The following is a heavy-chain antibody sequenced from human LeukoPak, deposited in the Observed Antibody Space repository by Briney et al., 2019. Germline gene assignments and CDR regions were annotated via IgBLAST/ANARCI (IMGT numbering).Heavy chain of an antibody. CDR3: ARDRTYGGNSGFDY. Sequence: PSETLSLTCTVSGGSISSYYWSWIRQPAGQGLEWIGRIYTTGSTNYNPSLKRRVTISVDTSKNQFSLNLTSVTAADTAVYYCARDRTYGGNSGFDYWGQGTLVTVSS. CDR2: IYTTGST. D-gene: IGHD4-23*01. CDR1: GGSISSYY. J-gene: IGHJ4*02. V-gene: IGHV4-4*07.